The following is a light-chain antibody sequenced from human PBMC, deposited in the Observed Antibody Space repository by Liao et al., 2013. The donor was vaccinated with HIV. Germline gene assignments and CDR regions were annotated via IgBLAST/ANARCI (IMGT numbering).Light chain of an antibody. CDR1: NIGSKS. V-gene: IGLV3-21*04. CDR3: QVWDNSVDRVV. Sequence: SYELTQPPSVSVAPGKTASITCGGNNIGSKSVHWYQQKPGQAPVLVIYYDSDRPSGIPDRFSGSNSGNTATLNISTVEAGDEADYYCQVWDNSVDRVVFGGGTKLTVL. CDR2: YDS. J-gene: IGLJ2*01.